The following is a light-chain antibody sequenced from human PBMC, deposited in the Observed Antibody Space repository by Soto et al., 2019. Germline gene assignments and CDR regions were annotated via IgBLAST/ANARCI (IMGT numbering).Light chain of an antibody. J-gene: IGLJ3*02. Sequence: QSVLTQPPSVSGAPGQRVTISCTGSSSNIGAGYDVHWYHQLPGTAPKLLIYGNNNRPSGVPDRFSGSRSGTSASLAITGLQAGDEADYYCRSYDSSLSVWVFGGGTKLTVL. CDR3: RSYDSSLSVWV. CDR1: SSNIGAGYD. V-gene: IGLV1-40*01. CDR2: GNN.